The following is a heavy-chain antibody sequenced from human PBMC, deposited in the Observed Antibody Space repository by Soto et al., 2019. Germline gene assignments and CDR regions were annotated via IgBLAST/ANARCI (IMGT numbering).Heavy chain of an antibody. CDR1: GFTFSNYA. J-gene: IGHJ4*02. V-gene: IGHV3-30*18. CDR3: AKDPATAGTNFDY. D-gene: IGHD6-13*01. Sequence: PGGSLRLSCAASGFTFSNYAMHWVRQAPGKGLEWVALTSYDGDNEYYTDSVKGRFTISRDNSKNTLFLQMNSPRPEDTAVYYCAKDPATAGTNFDYWGQGTLVTVSS. CDR2: TSYDGDNE.